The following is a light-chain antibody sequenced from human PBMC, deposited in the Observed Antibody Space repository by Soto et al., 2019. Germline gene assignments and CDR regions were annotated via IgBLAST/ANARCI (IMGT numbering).Light chain of an antibody. J-gene: IGLJ3*02. CDR2: EGS. CDR1: SSDVGSYNL. V-gene: IGLV2-23*01. CDR3: CSYAGSSPWV. Sequence: QSALTQPASVSGSPGQSITISCTGTSSDVGSYNLVPWYQQHPGKAPKLMIYEGSKRPSGVSNRFSGSKSGNTASLTISGLQAEDEADYYCCSYAGSSPWVFGGGTKVTVL.